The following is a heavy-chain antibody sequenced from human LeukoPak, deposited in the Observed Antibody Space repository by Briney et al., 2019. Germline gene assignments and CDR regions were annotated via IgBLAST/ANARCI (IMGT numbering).Heavy chain of an antibody. D-gene: IGHD4/OR15-4a*01. J-gene: IGHJ4*02. V-gene: IGHV3-23*01. CDR1: GFTFSSYG. CDR3: ARRAGAYSHPYDY. CDR2: ISGSGGST. Sequence: GGTLRLSCAASGFTFSSYGMSWVRQAPGKGLEWVSAISGSGGSTHYSDSVKGRFTISRDNSKNALYLQMNSLRAEDTAVYYCARRAGAYSHPYDYWGQGTLVTVSS.